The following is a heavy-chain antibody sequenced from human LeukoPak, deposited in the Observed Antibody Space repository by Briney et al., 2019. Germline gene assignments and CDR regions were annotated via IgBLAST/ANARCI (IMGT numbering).Heavy chain of an antibody. CDR2: IYPGDSDT. CDR1: GYSFTSYW. J-gene: IGHJ4*02. D-gene: IGHD1-14*01. Sequence: GESLKISCKGSGYSFTSYWIGWVRQMPGKGLEWMGIIYPGDSDTRYSPSFQSQVTISADKSISTAYLQWSSLKASDTAMYYCARAGYNNWYYFDYWGQGTLVTVSS. CDR3: ARAGYNNWYYFDY. V-gene: IGHV5-51*01.